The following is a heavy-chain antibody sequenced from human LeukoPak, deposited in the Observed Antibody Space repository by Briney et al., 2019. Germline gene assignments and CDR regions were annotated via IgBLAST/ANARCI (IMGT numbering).Heavy chain of an antibody. CDR2: INSDGGST. Sequence: GGSLRLSCAASGFTFSSYWMHWVRQAPGKGLVWVSRINSDGGSTSYADSVKGRFTISRDNAKNTLYLQMNSLRAEDTAVYYCARDTYSSSWYPLPYYYGMDVWGQGTTVTVSS. D-gene: IGHD6-13*01. CDR1: GFTFSSYW. CDR3: ARDTYSSSWYPLPYYYGMDV. V-gene: IGHV3-74*01. J-gene: IGHJ6*02.